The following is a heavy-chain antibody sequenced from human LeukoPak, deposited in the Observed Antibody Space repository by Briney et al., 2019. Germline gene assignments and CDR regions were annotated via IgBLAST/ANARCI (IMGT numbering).Heavy chain of an antibody. V-gene: IGHV5-51*01. D-gene: IGHD4-17*01. Sequence: GESLKISCKGSGYSFTSYWIGWVRQMPGRGLEWMGIIYPGDSDTRYSPSFQGQVTISADKSISTAYLQWSSLKASDTAMYYCARRGGIDYGDYPTGVFDYWGQGTLVTVSS. J-gene: IGHJ4*02. CDR2: IYPGDSDT. CDR1: GYSFTSYW. CDR3: ARRGGIDYGDYPTGVFDY.